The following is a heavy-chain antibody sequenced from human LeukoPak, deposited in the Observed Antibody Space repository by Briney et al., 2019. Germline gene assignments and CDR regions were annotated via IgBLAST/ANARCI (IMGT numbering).Heavy chain of an antibody. CDR3: AREDYGGYTSFDY. CDR2: IKQDGSEK. J-gene: IGHJ4*02. CDR1: GFTFSSYW. Sequence: GGSLRLSCAASGFTFSSYWMSWVRQAPGKGLEWVANIKQDGSEKYYVDSVKGRFTISRDNAKNSLYLQMNSLRAEDTAVYYCAREDYGGYTSFDYWGQGTLVTVSS. D-gene: IGHD4/OR15-4a*01. V-gene: IGHV3-7*01.